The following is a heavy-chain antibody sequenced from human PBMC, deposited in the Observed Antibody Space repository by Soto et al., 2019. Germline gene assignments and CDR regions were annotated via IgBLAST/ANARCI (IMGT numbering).Heavy chain of an antibody. V-gene: IGHV4-4*02. CDR1: GGSISSSNW. CDR2: IYNSGST. J-gene: IGHJ4*02. CDR3: ARVRRDSSGYFLLDY. Sequence: TSETLSLTCAVSGGSISSSNWWSWVRQPAGKGLEWIVEIYNSGSTNYNPSLKSRVTISVDKSKNQFSLKLSSVTAADTAVYYRARVRRDSSGYFLLDYWGQGTMVTVSS. D-gene: IGHD3-22*01.